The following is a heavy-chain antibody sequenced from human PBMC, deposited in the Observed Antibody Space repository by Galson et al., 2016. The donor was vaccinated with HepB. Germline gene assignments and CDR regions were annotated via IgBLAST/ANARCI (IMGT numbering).Heavy chain of an antibody. J-gene: IGHJ4*02. V-gene: IGHV4-59*01. CDR2: IYNTGNT. Sequence: SETLSLTCTVSGDSLSFYYCSWIRQPPGKGLEWIGYIYNTGNTNYNPSLKSRVTMSVDTSKNQFSLKLSSVSAADTAVYYCARAPHFYDTSGFSHYFDYWAQGTLVTVSS. D-gene: IGHD3-22*01. CDR3: ARAPHFYDTSGFSHYFDY. CDR1: GDSLSFYY.